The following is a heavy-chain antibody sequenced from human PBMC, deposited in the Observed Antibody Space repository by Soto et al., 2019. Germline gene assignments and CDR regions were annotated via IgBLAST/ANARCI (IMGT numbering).Heavy chain of an antibody. CDR2: IYYSGST. D-gene: IGHD3-9*01. Sequence: LSLTCTVSGGSISSGDYYWSWIRQPPGKGLEWIGYIYYSGSTYYNPSLKSRVTISVDTSKNQFSLKLSSVTAADTAVYYCARDRRLRYFALADYYYYGMDVWGQGTKVTAS. CDR1: GGSISSGDYY. V-gene: IGHV4-30-4*01. J-gene: IGHJ6*02. CDR3: ARDRRLRYFALADYYYYGMDV.